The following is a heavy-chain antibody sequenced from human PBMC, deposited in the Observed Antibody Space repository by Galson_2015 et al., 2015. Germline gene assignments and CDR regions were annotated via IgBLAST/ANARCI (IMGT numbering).Heavy chain of an antibody. V-gene: IGHV1-46*01. J-gene: IGHJ4*02. CDR1: GYMFTNYY. Sequence: SVKVSCKASGYMFTNYYMHWMRQAPGQRLEWMGVIHPSGVRPKYAQEFQGRVSMTMDTSKATVYVELSSLRPDDTAVYYCAKELPGGYNFDHWGQGTLVIVSS. CDR2: IHPSGVRP. D-gene: IGHD5-24*01. CDR3: AKELPGGYNFDH.